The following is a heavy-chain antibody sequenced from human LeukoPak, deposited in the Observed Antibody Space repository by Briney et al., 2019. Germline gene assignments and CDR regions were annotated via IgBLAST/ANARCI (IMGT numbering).Heavy chain of an antibody. CDR1: GGSISSGGYY. Sequence: SETLSLTCTVSGGSISSGGYYWSWIRQPPGKGLEWIGYIYHSGSTYYNPSLKSRVTISVDRSKNQFSLKLSSVTAADTAVYYCARVSIPSYHFDYWGQGTLVTVSS. CDR2: IYHSGST. CDR3: ARVSIPSYHFDY. V-gene: IGHV4-30-2*01. J-gene: IGHJ4*02. D-gene: IGHD3-10*01.